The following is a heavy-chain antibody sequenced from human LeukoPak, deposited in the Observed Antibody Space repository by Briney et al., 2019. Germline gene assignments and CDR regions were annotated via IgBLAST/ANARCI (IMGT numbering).Heavy chain of an antibody. Sequence: GGSLRLSCAASGFTFSSYAMSWVRQAPGKGLEWVSGISGSGYGTYYADSAKGRFTISRDNSKNTLYLQINSLRAEDTAVYYCAGGSPYYFDYWGQGTLVTVSS. CDR3: AGGSPYYFDY. V-gene: IGHV3-23*01. CDR2: ISGSGYGT. D-gene: IGHD1-26*01. CDR1: GFTFSSYA. J-gene: IGHJ4*02.